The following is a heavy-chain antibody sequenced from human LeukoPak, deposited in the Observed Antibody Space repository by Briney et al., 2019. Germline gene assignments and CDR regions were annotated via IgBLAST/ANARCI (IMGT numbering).Heavy chain of an antibody. CDR3: AKRYYYDSSGYYLYYWYFDL. CDR1: GFTFSSYA. CDR2: ISGSGGST. V-gene: IGHV3-23*01. J-gene: IGHJ2*01. Sequence: GGSLRLSCAASGFTFSSYAMSWVRQAPGKGLEWVSAISGSGGSTYYADSVKGRFTISRDNSKNTPYLQMNSLRAEDTAVYYCAKRYYYDSSGYYLYYWYFDLWGRGTLVTVSS. D-gene: IGHD3-22*01.